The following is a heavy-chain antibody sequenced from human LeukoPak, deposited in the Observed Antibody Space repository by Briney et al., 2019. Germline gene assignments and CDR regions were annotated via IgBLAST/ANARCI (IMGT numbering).Heavy chain of an antibody. Sequence: GRSLRLSCAASGFIFSSYGMHWVRQAPGKGLEWVAVISYDGSNKYYADSVKGRFTISRDNSENTLYLQMNSLRAEDTAVYYCARDLNGDYDFWSNYPPMDVWGKGTTVTVSS. CDR1: GFIFSSYG. D-gene: IGHD3-3*01. V-gene: IGHV3-30-3*01. J-gene: IGHJ6*03. CDR2: ISYDGSNK. CDR3: ARDLNGDYDFWSNYPPMDV.